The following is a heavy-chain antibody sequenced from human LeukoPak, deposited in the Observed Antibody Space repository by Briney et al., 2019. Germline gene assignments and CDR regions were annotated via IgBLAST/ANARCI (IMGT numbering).Heavy chain of an antibody. D-gene: IGHD4-17*01. CDR2: INHSGST. CDR3: ARSHTVTPHYFDY. J-gene: IGHJ4*02. CDR1: GGSFSGYY. Sequence: SETLSLTCAVYGGSFSGYYWSWIRQPPGKGLEWIGEINHSGSTNYNPSLKSRVTISVDTSKNQFSLKLSSVAAADTAVYYCARSHTVTPHYFDYWGQGTLVPVSS. V-gene: IGHV4-34*01.